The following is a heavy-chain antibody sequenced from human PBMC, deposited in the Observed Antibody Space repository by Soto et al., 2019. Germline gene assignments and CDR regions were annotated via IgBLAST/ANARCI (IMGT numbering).Heavy chain of an antibody. CDR1: GFTFSSYS. CDR2: ISSSSTI. V-gene: IGHV3-48*01. J-gene: IGHJ3*02. CDR3: ASILSSRSSACYRDAFDI. D-gene: IGHD6-19*01. Sequence: GGSLRLSCAASGFTFSSYSMNWVRQAPGKGLEWVSYISSSSTIYYADSVKGRFTVSRDNAKNSLYLQMNSLRAEDTAVYYCASILSSRSSACYRDAFDIWGQGTMVTVSS.